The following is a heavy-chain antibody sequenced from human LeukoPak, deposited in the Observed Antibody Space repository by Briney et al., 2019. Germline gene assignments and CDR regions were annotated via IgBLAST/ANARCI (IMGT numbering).Heavy chain of an antibody. D-gene: IGHD2-15*01. Sequence: NLGESLKISCKGSGYSFTSYWIGWVRQMPGKGLEWMGIIYPGDSDTRYSPSFQGQVTISADKSISTVYLQWSSLKASDTAMYYCARQEYCSGGSCYTWFDPWGQGTLVTVSS. CDR3: ARQEYCSGGSCYTWFDP. J-gene: IGHJ5*02. V-gene: IGHV5-51*01. CDR1: GYSFTSYW. CDR2: IYPGDSDT.